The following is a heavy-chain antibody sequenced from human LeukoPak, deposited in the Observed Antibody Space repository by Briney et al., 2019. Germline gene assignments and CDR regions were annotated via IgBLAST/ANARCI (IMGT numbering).Heavy chain of an antibody. J-gene: IGHJ4*02. CDR3: AKFRSPSGSSPLDY. V-gene: IGHV3-23*01. Sequence: GGSLRLSCAASGFNFTTDAMSWVRQAPGKGLEWVSVISGSGTITYYADSVKGRFTISRDNSKNTLFMQMNSLRVEDTAVYYCAKFRSPSGSSPLDYWGQGTLVTVSS. CDR2: ISGSGTIT. D-gene: IGHD1-26*01. CDR1: GFNFTTDA.